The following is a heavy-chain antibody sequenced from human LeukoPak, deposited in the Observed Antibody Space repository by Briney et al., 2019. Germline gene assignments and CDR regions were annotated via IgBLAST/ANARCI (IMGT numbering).Heavy chain of an antibody. CDR3: ASLAVAGTKSPYYFDY. V-gene: IGHV1-18*01. D-gene: IGHD6-19*01. J-gene: IGHJ4*02. CDR1: GYTFTSYG. CDR2: ISAYNGNT. Sequence: VASVKVSCKASGYTFTSYGISWVRQAPGQGLEWMGWISAYNGNTNYAQKLQGRVTMTTDTSTSTAYMELRSLRSDDTAVYYCASLAVAGTKSPYYFDYSGQGTLVTVSS.